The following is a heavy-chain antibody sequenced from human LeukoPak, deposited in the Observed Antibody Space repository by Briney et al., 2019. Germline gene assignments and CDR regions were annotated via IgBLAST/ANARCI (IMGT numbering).Heavy chain of an antibody. Sequence: PGGSLRLSCAASGFTFSSYSMNWVRQAPGKGLEWVSSISSSSSYIYYADSVKGRFTISRDNAKDTLFLQMNSLRADDTAVYYCARGRAGCYFDYWGQGTLVTVSS. CDR3: ARGRAGCYFDY. V-gene: IGHV3-21*01. CDR2: ISSSSSYI. J-gene: IGHJ4*02. CDR1: GFTFSSYS. D-gene: IGHD6-19*01.